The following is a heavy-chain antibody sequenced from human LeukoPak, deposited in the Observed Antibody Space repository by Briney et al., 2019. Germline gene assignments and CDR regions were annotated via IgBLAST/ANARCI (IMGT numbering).Heavy chain of an antibody. CDR3: ARGLQTYGFDY. D-gene: IGHD4-17*01. J-gene: IGHJ4*02. V-gene: IGHV3-64*01. Sequence: GGSLRLSCAASGFTFSSYAMHWVRQAPGKGLEYVSAISSNGGSTYYANSVKGRFTSSRDNSKNTLYLQMGSLRAEDMAVYYCARGLQTYGFDYWGQGTLVTVSS. CDR1: GFTFSSYA. CDR2: ISSNGGST.